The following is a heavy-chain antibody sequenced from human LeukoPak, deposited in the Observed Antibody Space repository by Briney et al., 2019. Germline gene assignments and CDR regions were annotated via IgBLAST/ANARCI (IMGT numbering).Heavy chain of an antibody. J-gene: IGHJ4*02. CDR1: GFTFSDHP. CDR3: ARDMTITGADDY. D-gene: IGHD6-13*01. Sequence: GGSLRLSCAASGFTFSDHPMTWVRQAPGKGLQWVSYIDGNGTTIYYAESVKGRFTISRDNAKNSLYLQMNSLRAEDTALYYCARDMTITGADDYWGQGTRVTVSS. CDR2: IDGNGTTI. V-gene: IGHV3-48*03.